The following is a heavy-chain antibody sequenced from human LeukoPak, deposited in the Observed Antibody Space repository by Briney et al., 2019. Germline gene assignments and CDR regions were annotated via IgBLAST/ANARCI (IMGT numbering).Heavy chain of an antibody. D-gene: IGHD2-15*01. J-gene: IGHJ6*02. V-gene: IGHV4-34*01. CDR2: INHSGST. Sequence: SETLSLTCAVYGGSFSGYYWSWIRQPPGKGLEWIGEINHSGSTNYNPSLKSRVTISVDTSKNQFSLKLSSVTAADTAVYYCARAFRGWYYGMDVWGQGTTVTVSS. CDR3: ARAFRGWYYGMDV. CDR1: GGSFSGYY.